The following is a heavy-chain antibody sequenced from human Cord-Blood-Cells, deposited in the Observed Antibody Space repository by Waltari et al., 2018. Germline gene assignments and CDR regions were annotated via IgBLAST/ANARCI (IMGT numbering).Heavy chain of an antibody. CDR3: ARGDCSGGSCYGGVDY. Sequence: QVQLQQSGPGLVKPSQTLSLTCAISGASVSSNSAAWTWIRHSSSRGLEWLGRTYYRSKWYKDYAVSVKSRITINPDTSKNQFSLQLNSVTPEDTAVYYCARGDCSGGSCYGGVDYWGQGTLVTVSS. CDR1: GASVSSNSAA. D-gene: IGHD2-15*01. J-gene: IGHJ4*02. CDR2: TYYRSKWYK. V-gene: IGHV6-1*01.